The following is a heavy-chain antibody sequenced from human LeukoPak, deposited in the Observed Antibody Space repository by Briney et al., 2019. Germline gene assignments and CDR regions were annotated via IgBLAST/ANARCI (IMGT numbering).Heavy chain of an antibody. D-gene: IGHD6-13*01. CDR2: ISYDGSNK. CDR1: GFTFSSYA. J-gene: IGHJ4*02. CDR3: ASQGVGSSSWSY. Sequence: GGSLRLSCAASGFTFSSYAMHWVRQAPGKGLKWVAVISYDGSNKYYADSVKGRFTISRDNSKNTLYLQMNSLRAEDTAVYYCASQGVGSSSWSYWGQGTLVTVSS. V-gene: IGHV3-30*04.